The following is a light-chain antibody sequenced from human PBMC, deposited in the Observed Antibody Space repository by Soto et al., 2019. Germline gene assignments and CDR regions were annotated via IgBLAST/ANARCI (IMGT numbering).Light chain of an antibody. V-gene: IGLV2-8*01. Sequence: QSVLTQPPSASGSPGQSVTISCTGTSSDVGGYKYVFWYQQHPGKAPKLMIFEVHKRPSGVPDRFSGSKSGNTASLTVSGLQAEDEADYYCSSYGGTNNLLFGGGTKLTVL. CDR3: SSYGGTNNLL. J-gene: IGLJ2*01. CDR1: SSDVGGYKY. CDR2: EVH.